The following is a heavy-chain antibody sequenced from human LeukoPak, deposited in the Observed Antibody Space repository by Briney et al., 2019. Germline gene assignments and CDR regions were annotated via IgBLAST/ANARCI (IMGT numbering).Heavy chain of an antibody. J-gene: IGHJ2*01. V-gene: IGHV5-51*01. D-gene: IGHD2-21*01. CDR1: GYRFDSYW. Sequence: GASLKISCQGPGYRFDSYWIGGVRQMPGKGLEWIGIFYPTDSDTHYSPSFQGQVTMSADTSINTAYLQWSSLKASDTAIYYCARSLVTHWHFDLWGRGTPVIVSS. CDR3: ARSLVTHWHFDL. CDR2: FYPTDSDT.